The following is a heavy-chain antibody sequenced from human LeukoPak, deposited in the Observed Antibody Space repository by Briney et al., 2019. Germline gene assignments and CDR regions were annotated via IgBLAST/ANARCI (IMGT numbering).Heavy chain of an antibody. CDR1: GFTSTNFA. J-gene: IGHJ4*02. CDR3: AADLSNPRMGASYLDS. Sequence: ASVKVSCTASGFTSTNFAVQWVRQARGQRLEWIGWIIVGSGATKCAQDFQERVTITRDLSTSTLYMELRSLTSEGTAVYYCAADLSNPRMGASYLDSWGQGTLVTVSS. CDR2: IIVGSGAT. D-gene: IGHD3-16*01. V-gene: IGHV1-58*01.